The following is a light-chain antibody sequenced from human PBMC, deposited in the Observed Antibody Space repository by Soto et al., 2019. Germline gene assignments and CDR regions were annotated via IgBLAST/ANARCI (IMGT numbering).Light chain of an antibody. J-gene: IGLJ2*01. V-gene: IGLV1-47*01. CDR1: SSNIGAGYD. Sequence: QSVLTQPPSVSGAPGQRVTISCTGSSSNIGAGYDVHWYQQLPGTAPKLLIYRNYQRPSGVPDRFSGSKSGTSGSLAISGLRSEDEADYYCAAWDDSLSGVVFGGGTKVTVL. CDR2: RNY. CDR3: AAWDDSLSGVV.